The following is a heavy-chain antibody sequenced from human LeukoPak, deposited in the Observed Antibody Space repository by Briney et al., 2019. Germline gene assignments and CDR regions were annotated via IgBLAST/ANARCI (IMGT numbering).Heavy chain of an antibody. J-gene: IGHJ3*02. CDR3: ARQGPDAFDI. CDR2: IYTSGST. Sequence: SETLSLTCTVSGGSISSYYWSWIRQPPGKGLEWIGYIYTSGSTNYNPSLKSRVTISVDTSKNQFSLKLSSVTAAVTAVYYCARQGPDAFDIWGQGTMVTVSS. CDR1: GGSISSYY. V-gene: IGHV4-4*09.